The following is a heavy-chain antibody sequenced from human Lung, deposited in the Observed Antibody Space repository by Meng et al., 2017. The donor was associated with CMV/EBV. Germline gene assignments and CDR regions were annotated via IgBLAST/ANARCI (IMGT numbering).Heavy chain of an antibody. CDR3: LRRSGGSV. CDR2: IPHRGSS. V-gene: IGHV4-4*02. D-gene: IGHD3-10*01. CDR1: GDSITNHNW. J-gene: IGHJ1*01. Sequence: QVHVRESGPALVKPSDTLCLTCAVSGDSITNHNWWAWVRQPPGEGLEWIGEIPHRGSSAYNPSLKSRVSMSIDKSKNQFSLKLTSVTAADTAVYHCLRRSGGSVWGQGTLVTVSS.